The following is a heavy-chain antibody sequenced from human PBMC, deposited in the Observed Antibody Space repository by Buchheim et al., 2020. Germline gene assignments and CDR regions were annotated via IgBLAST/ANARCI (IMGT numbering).Heavy chain of an antibody. CDR3: ARDRVGGKIVADY. D-gene: IGHD5-12*01. CDR2: ISSGGSTI. Sequence: EVQLVESGGGLVQPGGSLRLSCVASGFTFSSYEMNWVRQAPGKGLEWVSYISSGGSTIYYADSVKGRFAISRDNAKNSLYLQMTSLGADDTAIYYCARDRVGGKIVADYWGQGT. V-gene: IGHV3-48*03. J-gene: IGHJ4*02. CDR1: GFTFSSYE.